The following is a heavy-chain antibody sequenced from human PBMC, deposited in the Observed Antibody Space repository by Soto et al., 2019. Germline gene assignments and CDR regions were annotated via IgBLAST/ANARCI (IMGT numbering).Heavy chain of an antibody. CDR2: INHSGST. Sequence: SETLSLTCAVYGGSFSGYYWSWIRQPPGKGLEWIGEINHSGSTNYNPSLKSRVTISVDTSKNQFSLKLSSVTAADTAVYYCARGKNDCSGGSCYAYYYYYMDVWGKGTTVTVSS. CDR1: GGSFSGYY. D-gene: IGHD2-15*01. J-gene: IGHJ6*03. CDR3: ARGKNDCSGGSCYAYYYYYMDV. V-gene: IGHV4-34*01.